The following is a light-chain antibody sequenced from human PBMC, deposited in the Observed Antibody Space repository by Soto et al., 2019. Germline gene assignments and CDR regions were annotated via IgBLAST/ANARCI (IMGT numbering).Light chain of an antibody. Sequence: IRMTQSPSSLSASTGDIVTITCRASQGISSYLAWYQQKPGKAPKLLIYAASTLQSGVPSRFSGSGSGTDFTLTISSLQSEDFATYYCQQYYSYPWTFGQGTKVDIK. J-gene: IGKJ1*01. V-gene: IGKV1-8*01. CDR1: QGISSY. CDR2: AAS. CDR3: QQYYSYPWT.